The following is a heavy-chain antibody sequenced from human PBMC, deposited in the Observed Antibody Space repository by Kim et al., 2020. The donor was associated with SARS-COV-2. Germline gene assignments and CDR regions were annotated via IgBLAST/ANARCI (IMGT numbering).Heavy chain of an antibody. CDR2: IWYDGSNK. D-gene: IGHD2-15*01. CDR1: GFTFSSYG. J-gene: IGHJ2*01. V-gene: IGHV3-33*01. Sequence: GGSLRLSCAASGFTFSSYGMHWVRQAPGKGLEWVAVIWYDGSNKYYADSVKGRFTISRDNSKNTLYLQMNSLRAEDTAVYYCARSPYCSGGSCYSVRGLSDWYFDLWGRGTLVTVSS. CDR3: ARSPYCSGGSCYSVRGLSDWYFDL.